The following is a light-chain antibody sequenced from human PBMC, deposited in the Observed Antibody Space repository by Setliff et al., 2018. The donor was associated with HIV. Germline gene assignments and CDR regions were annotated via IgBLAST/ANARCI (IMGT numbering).Light chain of an antibody. V-gene: IGLV2-23*01. CDR3: CSYAGSNIFVV. Sequence: QSVLTQPPSVSGSPGQSIIISCTGTTSDIGSYNRVSWYQQRPGTAPKLIIYEANKRPSGVSNRFSGSKSGTTASLAISGLQADDEADYYCCSYAGSNIFVVFGTGTKVTVL. CDR1: TSDIGSYNR. CDR2: EAN. J-gene: IGLJ1*01.